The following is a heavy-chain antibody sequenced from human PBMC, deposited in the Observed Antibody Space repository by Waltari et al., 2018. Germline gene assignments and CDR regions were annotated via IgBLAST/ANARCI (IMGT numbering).Heavy chain of an antibody. CDR2: IIPIVGTA. CDR3: TRTYGSGSYLDY. CDR1: GGTFSSYA. J-gene: IGHJ4*02. Sequence: QVQLVQSGAEVKKPGSLVKVSCKASGGTFSSYAISWVRQAPGQGLEWMGGIIPIVGTANYAQKFQGRVTITTDESTSTACMELSSLRSEDTAVYYCTRTYGSGSYLDYWGQGTLVTVSS. V-gene: IGHV1-69*05. D-gene: IGHD3-10*01.